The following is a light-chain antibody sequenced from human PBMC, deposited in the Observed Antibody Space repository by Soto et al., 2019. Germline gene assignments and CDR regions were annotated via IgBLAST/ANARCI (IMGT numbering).Light chain of an antibody. Sequence: QSVLTQPPSASGTPGQRVTISCSGSTSNIGHNYVCWYQQLPGSTPKLLILRSDQRPSGVLDRFSGSKSGTSASLTIGGLRSEDEADYYCASWDDSLSGFVFGTGTKVTVL. V-gene: IGLV1-47*01. CDR2: RSD. CDR3: ASWDDSLSGFV. CDR1: TSNIGHNY. J-gene: IGLJ1*01.